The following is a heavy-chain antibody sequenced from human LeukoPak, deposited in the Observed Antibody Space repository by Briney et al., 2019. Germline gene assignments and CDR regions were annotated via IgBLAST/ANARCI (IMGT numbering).Heavy chain of an antibody. J-gene: IGHJ6*03. CDR3: ATAPKDSYYYYMDV. CDR2: IQQHGSET. Sequence: GGSLRLSCEGSGFIFSNYWMSWVRQAPGKGLEWVANIQQHGSETYYGDSVKGRFTISRDNAKNSLYLQMNSLRAEDTAVYYCATAPKDSYYYYMDVWGKGTTDTVSS. CDR1: GFIFSNYW. V-gene: IGHV3-7*01.